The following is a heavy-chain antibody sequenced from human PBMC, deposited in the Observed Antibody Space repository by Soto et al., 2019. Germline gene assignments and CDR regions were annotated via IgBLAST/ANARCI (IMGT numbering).Heavy chain of an antibody. Sequence: SETLSLTCTVSGGSISSYYWSWIRQPPGKGLEWIGYIYYSGSTNYNPSLKSRVTISVDTSKNQFSLKLSSVTAADTAVYYCARRWGRTFDDWGQGTLVTVSS. CDR1: GGSISSYY. D-gene: IGHD7-27*01. CDR3: ARRWGRTFDD. CDR2: IYYSGST. V-gene: IGHV4-59*08. J-gene: IGHJ4*02.